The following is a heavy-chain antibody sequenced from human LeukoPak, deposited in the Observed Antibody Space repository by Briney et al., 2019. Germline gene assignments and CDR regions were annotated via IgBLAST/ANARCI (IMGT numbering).Heavy chain of an antibody. D-gene: IGHD2-2*01. CDR3: ARDYEGYCSSTSCYRIDY. V-gene: IGHV1-18*01. CDR1: GYTFTSYG. CDR2: ISAYNGNT. J-gene: IGHJ4*02. Sequence: GASVKVSCKASGYTFTSYGISWVRQAPGQGLEWMGWISAYNGNTNYAQKLQGRVTMTTDTSTSTAYMELRSLRSDDTAVYYCARDYEGYCSSTSCYRIDYWGQGTLVTVSS.